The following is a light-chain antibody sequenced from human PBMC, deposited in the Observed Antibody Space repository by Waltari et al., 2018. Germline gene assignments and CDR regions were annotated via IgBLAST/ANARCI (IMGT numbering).Light chain of an antibody. V-gene: IGKV3-20*01. Sequence: EIVLTQSPGTLSSSPGARATLSCRASQSVSSSYLAWYQQKPGQAPRLLIYGASSRATGIPDRFSGSGSGTDFTLTISRLEPEDFAVYYCQQYGSSPGWTFGQGTKVEIK. J-gene: IGKJ1*01. CDR2: GAS. CDR1: QSVSSSY. CDR3: QQYGSSPGWT.